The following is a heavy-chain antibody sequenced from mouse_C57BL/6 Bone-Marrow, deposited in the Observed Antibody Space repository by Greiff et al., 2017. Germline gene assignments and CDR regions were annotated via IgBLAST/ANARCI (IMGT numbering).Heavy chain of an antibody. V-gene: IGHV3-6*01. J-gene: IGHJ2*01. CDR2: ISYDGSN. CDR1: GYSITSGYY. D-gene: IGHD1-1*01. CDR3: ARGALTTVVATDY. Sequence: EVQLQESGPGLVKPSQSLSLTCSVTGYSITSGYYWNWIRQLPGNKLEWMGYISYDGSNNYNPSLKNRISITRDTSKNQFFLKLNSVTTEDTATYYCARGALTTVVATDYWGQGTTLTVSS.